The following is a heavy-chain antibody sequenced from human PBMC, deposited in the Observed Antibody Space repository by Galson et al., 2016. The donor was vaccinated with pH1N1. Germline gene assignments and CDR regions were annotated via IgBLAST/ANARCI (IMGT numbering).Heavy chain of an antibody. V-gene: IGHV3-23*01. CDR1: GFTFINYA. CDR2: ISGTGDPT. J-gene: IGHJ4*02. Sequence: LRLSCAASGFTFINYAMSWVRQAPGKGLEWVSTISGTGDPTYYADSVKGRFTISRDNPNNTVYLRMNSLRVEDTAVYYCAKDLGRYSEIDYWGQGTLVTVSS. CDR3: AKDLGRYSEIDY. D-gene: IGHD1-26*01.